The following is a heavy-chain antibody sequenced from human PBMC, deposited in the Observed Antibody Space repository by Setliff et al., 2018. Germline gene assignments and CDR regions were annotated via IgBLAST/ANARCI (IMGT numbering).Heavy chain of an antibody. CDR3: ARSPRYSSSWMSRN. Sequence: GGSLRLSCAASGFDFKTHWMSWVRQAPGKGLEWVANIKQDGSEKYYVDSVKGRFTISRDNAKNSLYLQMNSLRAEDTAVYYCARSPRYSSSWMSRNWGQGTLVTVSS. V-gene: IGHV3-7*01. D-gene: IGHD6-13*01. CDR1: GFDFKTHW. CDR2: IKQDGSEK. J-gene: IGHJ4*02.